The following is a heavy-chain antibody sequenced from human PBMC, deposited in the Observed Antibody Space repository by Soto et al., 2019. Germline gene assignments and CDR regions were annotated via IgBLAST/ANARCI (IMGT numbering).Heavy chain of an antibody. V-gene: IGHV4-59*08. CDR2: VHHSWGS. J-gene: IGHJ6*02. CDR3: ARQGFGPLHGLVDV. CDR1: GGSFTRYY. Sequence: SETLSLTCTVSGGSFTRYYWGWIRQPPGKEMEWIGYVHHSWGSAYNPSLQSRVAISLDTSKSQFSLKLTSVTATDTALYYCARQGFGPLHGLVDVWGQGTTVTVSS. D-gene: IGHD3-10*01.